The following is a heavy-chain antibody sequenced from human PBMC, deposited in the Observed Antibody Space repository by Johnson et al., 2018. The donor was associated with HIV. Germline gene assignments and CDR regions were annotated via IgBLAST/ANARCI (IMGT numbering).Heavy chain of an antibody. V-gene: IGHV3-74*02. J-gene: IGHJ3*02. D-gene: IGHD4-17*01. CDR1: GFTFSSYW. CDR2: INSDGSST. Sequence: VQLVEPGGGLVQPGGSLRLSCAASGFTFSSYWMHWVRQAPGKGLVWVSRINSDGSSTSYADSVKGRFTISRDNAKNSLYLQMNGLRAEDTAVYYCARASTTVTTGDDAFDIWGQGTMVTVSS. CDR3: ARASTTVTTGDDAFDI.